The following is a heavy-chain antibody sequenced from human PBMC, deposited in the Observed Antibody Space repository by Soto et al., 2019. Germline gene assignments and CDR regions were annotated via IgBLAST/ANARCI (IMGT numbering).Heavy chain of an antibody. CDR1: GFTFRCYG. Sequence: QVQLVESGGGVVQPGRSLRLSCAASGFTFRCYGMHWVRQAPGKGLEWVAIIWYDGSNKYYADSVEGRFTISRDNSKNTLYLQMNSLRAEDTGVYYCARERTGDYTLDYWGQGTLVTVSS. V-gene: IGHV3-33*01. D-gene: IGHD4-4*01. CDR3: ARERTGDYTLDY. J-gene: IGHJ4*02. CDR2: IWYDGSNK.